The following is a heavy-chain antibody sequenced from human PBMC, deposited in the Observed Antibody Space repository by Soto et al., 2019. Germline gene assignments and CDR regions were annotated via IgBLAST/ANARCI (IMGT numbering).Heavy chain of an antibody. D-gene: IGHD6-13*01. CDR2: ISGSGGST. Sequence: GGSLRLSCAASGFTFSSYAMSWVRQAPGKGLEWVSAISGSGGSTYYADSVKGRFTISRDNSKNTLYLQMNSLRAEDTAVYYCATPGGVIAAAGTESDYWGQGTLVTVSS. J-gene: IGHJ4*02. CDR3: ATPGGVIAAAGTESDY. CDR1: GFTFSSYA. V-gene: IGHV3-23*01.